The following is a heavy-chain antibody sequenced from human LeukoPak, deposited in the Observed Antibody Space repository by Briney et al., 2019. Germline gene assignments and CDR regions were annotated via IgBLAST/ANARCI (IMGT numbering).Heavy chain of an antibody. CDR2: IYYSGGS. CDR3: ARDPVTSDAFDI. Sequence: SETLSLTCTVSAVSISSYYWSWIRQPPGKGLEWIGYIYYSGGSNYNPSLKSRVTISVDTSKNQFSLKLNSVTAADTAVYYCARDPVTSDAFDIWGQGTMVTVSS. D-gene: IGHD2-21*02. J-gene: IGHJ3*02. V-gene: IGHV4-59*01. CDR1: AVSISSYY.